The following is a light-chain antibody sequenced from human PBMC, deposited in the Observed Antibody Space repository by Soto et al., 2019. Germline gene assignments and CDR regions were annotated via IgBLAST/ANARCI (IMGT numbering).Light chain of an antibody. CDR2: DAS. CDR1: QSVGSS. J-gene: IGKJ4*01. CDR3: QQRSNWPALT. Sequence: EIVLTQSPATLSLSPGERATLSCRASQSVGSSLAWYQQKPGQAPRLLIYDASNRATGIPARFSGSGSGTDFPLTISSLEPEDFAVYYCQQRSNWPALTFGGGTKVESK. V-gene: IGKV3-11*01.